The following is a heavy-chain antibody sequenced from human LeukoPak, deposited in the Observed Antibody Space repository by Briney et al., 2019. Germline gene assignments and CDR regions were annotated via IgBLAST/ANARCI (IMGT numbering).Heavy chain of an antibody. V-gene: IGHV4-39*07. D-gene: IGHD3-10*01. CDR2: IYYSGST. J-gene: IGHJ5*02. CDR3: ARDLYYGSGSYYNWSDP. Sequence: PSETLSLTCTVSGGSISSGSYYWSWIRQPPGKGLEWIGSIYYSGSTYYNPSLKSRVTISVDTSKNQFSLKLSSVAAADTAVYYCARDLYYGSGSYYNWSDPWGQGTLVTVSS. CDR1: GGSISSGSYY.